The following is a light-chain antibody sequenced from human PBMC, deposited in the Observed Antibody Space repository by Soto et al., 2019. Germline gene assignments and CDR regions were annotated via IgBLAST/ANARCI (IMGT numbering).Light chain of an antibody. V-gene: IGLV4-69*01. Sequence: QLVLTQSPSASASLGASVKLTCTLSSGHNTYAIAWHQQQPQKGPRYLMKLNSDGSHNKGDGIPDRFSGSSSGAERYLTISSLQSEDEADYYCQTWDTGIWVFGGGTKVTVL. J-gene: IGLJ3*02. CDR2: LNSDGSH. CDR3: QTWDTGIWV. CDR1: SGHNTYA.